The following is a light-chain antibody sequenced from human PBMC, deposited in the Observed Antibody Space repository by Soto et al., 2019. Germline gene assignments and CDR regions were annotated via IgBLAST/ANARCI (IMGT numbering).Light chain of an antibody. CDR2: GIT. J-gene: IGLJ2*01. CDR1: SSDVGGYNY. Sequence: QSALTQPASVSGSPGQSVTISCTGTSSDVGGYNYVSWYQQHPGTAPKLLIYGITNRPSGVSNRCSGSKSGNTASLPISGLLAEDDDDYYCSSYTGSTTRGVVFGGGTKVTVL. CDR3: SSYTGSTTRGVV. V-gene: IGLV2-14*01.